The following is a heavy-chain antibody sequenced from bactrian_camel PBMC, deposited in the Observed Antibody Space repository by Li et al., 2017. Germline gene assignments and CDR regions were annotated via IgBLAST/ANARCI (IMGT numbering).Heavy chain of an antibody. D-gene: IGHD5*01. CDR1: YSQSRYC. V-gene: IGHV3S1*01. CDR3: VRHGGSYEYTY. J-gene: IGHJ4*01. Sequence: HVQLVESGGGSVQAGGSLRLSCEYSQSRYCMGWFRQGPGKEREGVASISGDGRTTYGDSVKGRFTISRDNAKNTLYLQLNSLKTEDTAMYYCVRHGGSYEYTYWGQGTQVTVS. CDR2: ISGDGRT.